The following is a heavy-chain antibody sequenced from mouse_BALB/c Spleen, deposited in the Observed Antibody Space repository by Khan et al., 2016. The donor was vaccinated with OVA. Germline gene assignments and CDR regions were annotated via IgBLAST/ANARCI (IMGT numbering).Heavy chain of an antibody. CDR1: GYSITRDYA. CDR3: ASELGRYYAMDY. CDR2: ISNSGST. Sequence: EVQLQESGPGLVKPSQSLSLTCTVTGYSITRDYAWNWIRQFPGNKLEWMGYISNSGSTSYNPSLKSRISITRVTSKNQFFLQLNSVTTEDTATYYCASELGRYYAMDYWGQGTSVTVSS. J-gene: IGHJ4*01. V-gene: IGHV3-2*02. D-gene: IGHD4-1*01.